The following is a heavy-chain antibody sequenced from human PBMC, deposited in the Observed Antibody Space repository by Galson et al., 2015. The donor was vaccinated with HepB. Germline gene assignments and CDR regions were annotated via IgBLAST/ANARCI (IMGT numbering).Heavy chain of an antibody. CDR1: GFTVSSNY. V-gene: IGHV3-53*01. Sequence: SLRLSCAASGFTVSSNYMSWVRQAPGKGLEWVSVIYSGGGTYYADSVKGRFTISRDNSKYTLYLQMNSLSAEDTAVYYCARGPGQLLYYYYYMDVWCKGTTFTVSS. D-gene: IGHD2-2*01. CDR2: IYSGGGT. CDR3: ARGPGQLLYYYYYMDV. J-gene: IGHJ6*03.